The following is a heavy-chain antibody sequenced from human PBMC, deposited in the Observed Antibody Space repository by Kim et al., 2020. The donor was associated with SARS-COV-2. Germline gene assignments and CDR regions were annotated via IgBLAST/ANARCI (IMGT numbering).Heavy chain of an antibody. CDR3: ARDQRGGTLYYYYGMDV. D-gene: IGHD2-15*01. Sequence: SQTLSLTCAISGDSVPSNSAAWNWIRQSPSRGLEWLGRTYYRSKWYNDYAVSVKSRITINPDTSKNQFSLQLNSVTPDDTAVYYCARDQRGGTLYYYYGMDVWGQGATVTVSS. CDR1: GDSVPSNSAA. J-gene: IGHJ6*02. CDR2: TYYRSKWYN. V-gene: IGHV6-1*01.